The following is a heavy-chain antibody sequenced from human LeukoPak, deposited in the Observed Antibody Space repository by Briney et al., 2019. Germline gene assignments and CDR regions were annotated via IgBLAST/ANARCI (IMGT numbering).Heavy chain of an antibody. V-gene: IGHV3-23*01. CDR1: GXTFSNYA. CDR2: ISGSGGGT. D-gene: IGHD3-10*01. J-gene: IGHJ4*02. CDR3: AKDVESGRSADY. Sequence: GGSLRLSCAASGXTFSNYAMSWVRQALGKGLEWVSTISGSGGGTYYADSVKGRFTLSRDNSMNALYLQMNSLRAEDTVVYYCAKDVESGRSADYWGQGTLVTVSS.